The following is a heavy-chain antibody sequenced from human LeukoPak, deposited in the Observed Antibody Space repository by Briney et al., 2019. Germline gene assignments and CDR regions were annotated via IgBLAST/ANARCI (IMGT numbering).Heavy chain of an antibody. Sequence: SETLSLTCTVSGGSISSYYWSWIRQPPGKGLEWIGYIYYSGSTNYNPSLKSRVTISVDTSKNQFSLKLSSVTAADTAVYYCARGLRYFDWLFPNARGYYMDVWGKGTTVTVSS. CDR1: GGSISSYY. V-gene: IGHV4-59*01. CDR3: ARGLRYFDWLFPNARGYYMDV. D-gene: IGHD3-9*01. J-gene: IGHJ6*03. CDR2: IYYSGST.